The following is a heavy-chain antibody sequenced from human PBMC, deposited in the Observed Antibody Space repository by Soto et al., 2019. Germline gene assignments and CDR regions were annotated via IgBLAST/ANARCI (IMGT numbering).Heavy chain of an antibody. Sequence: GGSLRLSCVASGFTFSNYNMNWVRQAPGKGLEWVSHISGSSIYIHYAASVRGRFTISRDNAKNSVYLQMDSLRVEDTAVYYCAREGALRPFSSWGQGALVTVSS. CDR2: ISGSSIYI. CDR1: GFTFSNYN. J-gene: IGHJ5*02. CDR3: AREGALRPFSS. V-gene: IGHV3-21*01.